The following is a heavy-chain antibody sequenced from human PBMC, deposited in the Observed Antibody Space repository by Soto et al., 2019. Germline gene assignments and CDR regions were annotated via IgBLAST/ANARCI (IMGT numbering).Heavy chain of an antibody. J-gene: IGHJ4*02. V-gene: IGHV3-9*01. CDR1: GFTFDDYA. CDR3: AKTGTEQRLILGDFDN. CDR2: LRWNGDSI. D-gene: IGHD6-25*01. Sequence: EVQLVESGGGLVQPGRSLRLSCAASGFTFDDYAMHWVRQAPGKGLEWVSGLRWNGDSIGYADSVKGRFTISRDNAKNSLYLQMDSLRAEDTALYYCAKTGTEQRLILGDFDNWGQGTLVTVSS.